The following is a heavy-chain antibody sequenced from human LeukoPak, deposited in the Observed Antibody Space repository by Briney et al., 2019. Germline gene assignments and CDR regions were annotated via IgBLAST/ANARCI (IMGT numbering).Heavy chain of an antibody. CDR3: AKDPNPLYDFWSGYK. Sequence: GSLRLSCAASGFTFTGHTMTWLRQAPGKGLEWVSIIGGRDDRTYYADFVGGRFTISRDNSKNILYLQMDSLRAEDTAVYYCAKDPNPLYDFWSGYKWGQGTLVTVSS. CDR1: GFTFTGHT. CDR2: IGGRDDRT. J-gene: IGHJ4*02. V-gene: IGHV3-23*01. D-gene: IGHD3-3*01.